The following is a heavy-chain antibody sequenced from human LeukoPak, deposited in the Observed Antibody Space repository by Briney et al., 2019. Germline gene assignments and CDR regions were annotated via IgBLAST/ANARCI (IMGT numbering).Heavy chain of an antibody. V-gene: IGHV1-8*01. Sequence: GASVKVSCKASGYTFTSNDINWVRQATGQGLEWMGWMNPNSCNTGYAQKFQGRVTITADESTSTAYMELSSLRSEDTAVYYCARDSGAARPPGGYYYYYMDVWGKGTTVTVSS. D-gene: IGHD6-6*01. CDR1: GYTFTSND. CDR2: MNPNSCNT. J-gene: IGHJ6*03. CDR3: ARDSGAARPPGGYYYYYMDV.